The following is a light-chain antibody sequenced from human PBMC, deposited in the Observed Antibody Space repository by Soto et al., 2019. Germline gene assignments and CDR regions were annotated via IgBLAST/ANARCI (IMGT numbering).Light chain of an antibody. CDR2: GAS. J-gene: IGKJ2*01. CDR1: QSVGTN. Sequence: EIVMTQSPSTLSFSPVEIVTLSCRASQSVGTNLAWYQQKPGQAPRLLILGASTRASGIPAKFSGSGSGTEFTLSIGSLQSEDFAIYYCQQYDNWPPRWTFGQGTKVDIK. CDR3: QQYDNWPPRWT. V-gene: IGKV3-15*01.